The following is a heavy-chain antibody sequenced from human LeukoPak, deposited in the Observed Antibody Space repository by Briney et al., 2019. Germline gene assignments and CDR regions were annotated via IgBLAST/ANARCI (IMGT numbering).Heavy chain of an antibody. Sequence: SETLSLTCTVSGGSISSYYWGWIRQPPGKGLEWIGSMFYSGSTYYNPSLKSRVTISVDASKNQFSLKLSSVTAADTAVYYCARHTTGISYFDYWGQGTLVTVSS. CDR3: ARHTTGISYFDY. V-gene: IGHV4-39*01. CDR2: MFYSGST. J-gene: IGHJ4*02. D-gene: IGHD1-1*01. CDR1: GGSISSYY.